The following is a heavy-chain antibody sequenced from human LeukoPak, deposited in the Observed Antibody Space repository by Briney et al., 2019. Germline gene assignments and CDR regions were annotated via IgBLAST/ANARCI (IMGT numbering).Heavy chain of an antibody. D-gene: IGHD2-2*01. J-gene: IGHJ4*02. CDR1: GFTFNSYA. Sequence: PGGSLRLSCAASGFTFNSYAMSWVCQAPRKGLEWVSAISGSGGSTYYADSVNGRFTISRDNSKNTLYLQMNSLRAEDTAVYYCAKHTDIVVPAAISYLWGQGTLVTVSS. CDR2: ISGSGGST. CDR3: AKHTDIVVPAAISYL. V-gene: IGHV3-23*01.